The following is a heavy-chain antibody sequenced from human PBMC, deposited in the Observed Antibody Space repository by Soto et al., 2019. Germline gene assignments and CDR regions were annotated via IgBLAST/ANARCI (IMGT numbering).Heavy chain of an antibody. J-gene: IGHJ6*03. D-gene: IGHD3-10*01. CDR1: GFILSSYS. CDR2: ITSSNSYI. CDR3: ARESAGFGSGGRRYYYYYYMDV. V-gene: IGHV3-21*01. Sequence: GGSLRLSCAASGFILSSYSMNWVRQAPGKGLEWVSSITSSNSYIYYADSVKGRFTISRDNAKNSLYLQMNSLRAEDTAVYYCARESAGFGSGGRRYYYYYYMDVWGKGTTVTVSS.